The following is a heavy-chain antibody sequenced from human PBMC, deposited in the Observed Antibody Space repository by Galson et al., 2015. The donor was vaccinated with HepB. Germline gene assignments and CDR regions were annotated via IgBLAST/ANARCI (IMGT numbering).Heavy chain of an antibody. CDR3: ARDGFLGIAVASPEHLFDY. Sequence: SVKVSCKASGGTFSSYTISWVRQAPGQGLEWMGIINPSGGSTSYAQKFQGRVTMTRDTSTSTVYMELSSLRSEDTAVYYCARDGFLGIAVASPEHLFDYWGQGTLVTVSS. CDR2: INPSGGST. D-gene: IGHD6-19*01. J-gene: IGHJ4*02. V-gene: IGHV1-46*03. CDR1: GGTFSSYT.